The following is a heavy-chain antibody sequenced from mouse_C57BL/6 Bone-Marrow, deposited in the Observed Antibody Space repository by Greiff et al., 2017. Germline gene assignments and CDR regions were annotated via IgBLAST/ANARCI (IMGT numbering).Heavy chain of an antibody. CDR1: GYTFTSYW. CDR2: IYPGSGST. Sequence: QVQLQPSGAELVKPGASVKMSCKASGYTFTSYWITWVKQRPGQGLEWIGDIYPGSGSTNYNEKFKSKATLTVDTSSSTAYMQLSSLTSEDSAVYYCSSYYSNYYAMDYWGQGTSVTVSS. V-gene: IGHV1-55*01. D-gene: IGHD2-5*01. J-gene: IGHJ4*01. CDR3: SSYYSNYYAMDY.